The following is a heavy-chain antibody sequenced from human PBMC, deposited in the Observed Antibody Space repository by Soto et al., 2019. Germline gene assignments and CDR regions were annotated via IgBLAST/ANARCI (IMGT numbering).Heavy chain of an antibody. V-gene: IGHV3-33*01. D-gene: IGHD2-15*01. CDR2: IWYDGSNK. Sequence: GGSLSLSCAASGFTFSSYGMHWVRQAPGKGLEWVAVIWYDGSNKYYADSVKGRFTISRDNSKNTLYLQMNSLRAEDTAVYYCAREHPMLLVYYYGMDVWGQGTTVTVSS. J-gene: IGHJ6*02. CDR1: GFTFSSYG. CDR3: AREHPMLLVYYYGMDV.